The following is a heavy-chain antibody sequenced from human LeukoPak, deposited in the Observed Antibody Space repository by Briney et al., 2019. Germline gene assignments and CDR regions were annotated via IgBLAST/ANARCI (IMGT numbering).Heavy chain of an antibody. J-gene: IGHJ3*02. V-gene: IGHV3-7*03. D-gene: IGHD5-24*01. CDR3: ATDTNLVDLFQADGHKYEPLDI. CDR1: GFTFSTYW. CDR2: IRPDGSEK. Sequence: PGGSLRLSCAASGFTFSTYWMGWVRQAPGKGLEWVAKIRPDGSEKDHVDSVKGRFTVSRDNSNNLLYLQMNSLRAEDTAVYYCATDTNLVDLFQADGHKYEPLDIWGLGTMVTVSS.